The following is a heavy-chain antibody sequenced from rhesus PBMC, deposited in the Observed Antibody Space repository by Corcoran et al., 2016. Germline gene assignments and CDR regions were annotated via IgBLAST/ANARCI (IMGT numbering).Heavy chain of an antibody. V-gene: IGHV4S19*01. CDR1: GGSISSSNW. D-gene: IGHD6-31*01. CDR3: ARDIQRLVRFDV. CDR2: ISGSSGST. Sequence: QVQLQESGPGLVKPSETLSLTCAVSGGSISSSNWWSWIRQPPGKGLEWTGYISGSSGSTYYNPSLKSRVTISKDTSKNQFSLKLSSVTAADTAVYYCARDIQRLVRFDVWGPGVLVTVSS. J-gene: IGHJ5-1*01.